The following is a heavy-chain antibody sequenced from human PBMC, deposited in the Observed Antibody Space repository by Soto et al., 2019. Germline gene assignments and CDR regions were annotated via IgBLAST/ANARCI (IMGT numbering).Heavy chain of an antibody. Sequence: EVQLVESGGGLVQPGGSLRLSCAASGFMFSGYWMSWLRQAPGKGLEWLSNIRGDGNDKNYVGSVKGRFTNSRGNAKNSLYLEMSSLTGEDTAVYYCARGWRIRGWPGIVFDLWGQGTVVTVSS. CDR3: ARGWRIRGWPGIVFDL. CDR2: IRGDGNDK. CDR1: GFMFSGYW. J-gene: IGHJ3*01. V-gene: IGHV3-7*01. D-gene: IGHD6-19*01.